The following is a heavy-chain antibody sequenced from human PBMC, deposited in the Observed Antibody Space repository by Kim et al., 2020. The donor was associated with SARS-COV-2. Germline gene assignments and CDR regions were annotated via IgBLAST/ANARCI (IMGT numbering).Heavy chain of an antibody. V-gene: IGHV3-7*03. CDR2: IKEDGSDI. D-gene: IGHD3-16*02. CDR1: GFTFSNYW. J-gene: IGHJ4*02. Sequence: GGSLRLSCAASGFTFSNYWMSWVRQAPGKGLEWVANIKEDGSDINYVASVRGRFTISRDNAKNSLYLQMNSLRAEDTAVYYCARDMYYDYAWGNYRFDYWGQGALVTVSS. CDR3: ARDMYYDYAWGNYRFDY.